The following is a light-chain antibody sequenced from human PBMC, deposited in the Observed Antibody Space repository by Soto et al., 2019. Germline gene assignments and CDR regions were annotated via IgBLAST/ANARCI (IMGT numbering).Light chain of an antibody. CDR1: QSLLHSNGYNY. Sequence: DIVMTQSPLSLPVTPGEPASISCRSSQSLLHSNGYNYLDWYLQKPGQSPLLLIYLGSNRAYEVLERFCGSGSGAEVAMNISIVEAGDVGRYYCVQALQTMMFGQGINVEIK. J-gene: IGKJ1*01. CDR2: LGS. V-gene: IGKV2-28*01. CDR3: VQALQTMM.